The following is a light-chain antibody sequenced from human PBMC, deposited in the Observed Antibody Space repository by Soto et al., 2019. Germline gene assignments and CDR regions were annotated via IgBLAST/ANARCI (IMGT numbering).Light chain of an antibody. CDR3: SSFTSSGTRV. CDR1: SSVVGGYNY. J-gene: IGLJ1*01. CDR2: EVS. Sequence: QSALTQPASVSGSPGQSITISCTGTSSVVGGYNYVSWYQQHPGKAPKVMIYEVSNRPSGVSNRFSGSKSGNTASLTISGLQVEDEADYYCSSFTSSGTRVFGTGTKLTVL. V-gene: IGLV2-14*01.